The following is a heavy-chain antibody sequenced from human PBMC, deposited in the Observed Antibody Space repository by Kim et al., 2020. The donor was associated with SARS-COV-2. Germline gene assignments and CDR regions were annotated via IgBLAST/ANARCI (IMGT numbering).Heavy chain of an antibody. V-gene: IGHV1-3*01. J-gene: IGHJ4*02. CDR2: INAGNGNT. Sequence: ASVKVSCKASGYTFTSYAMHWVRQAPGQRLEWMGWINAGNGNTKYSQKFQGRVTITRDTSASTAYMELSSLRSEDTAVYYCARDPTKYYDSSERDFDYWGQGTLVTVSS. D-gene: IGHD3-22*01. CDR3: ARDPTKYYDSSERDFDY. CDR1: GYTFTSYA.